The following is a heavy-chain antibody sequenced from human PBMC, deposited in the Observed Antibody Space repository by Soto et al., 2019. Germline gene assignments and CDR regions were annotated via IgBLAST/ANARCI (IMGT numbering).Heavy chain of an antibody. J-gene: IGHJ4*02. Sequence: SETLSLTCAVSGGSISSGGYSWSWIRQPPGKGLEWIGYIYHSGSTYYNPSLKSRVTISVDRSKNQFSLRLTSVTAADTAVYYFAKDPVYYYESDGHRGQGTLVTVSS. D-gene: IGHD3-22*01. CDR2: IYHSGST. V-gene: IGHV4-30-2*02. CDR1: GGSISSGGYS. CDR3: AKDPVYYYESDGH.